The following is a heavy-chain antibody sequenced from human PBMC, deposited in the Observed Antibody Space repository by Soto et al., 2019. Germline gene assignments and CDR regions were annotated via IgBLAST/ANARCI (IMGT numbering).Heavy chain of an antibody. CDR2: INPGDSDI. D-gene: IGHD4-4*01. V-gene: IGHV5-51*01. CDR3: ARPEQFYYYYYGMDV. Sequence: GQSLKISCKASGYSFTTYWIAWMRQMPGKGLEWMGIINPGDSDIRYSPSFQSQVTISADNSISTAYLQWSSLKASDTAMYYCARPEQFYYYYYGMDVWPRWTAVTVS. CDR1: GYSFTTYW. J-gene: IGHJ6*02.